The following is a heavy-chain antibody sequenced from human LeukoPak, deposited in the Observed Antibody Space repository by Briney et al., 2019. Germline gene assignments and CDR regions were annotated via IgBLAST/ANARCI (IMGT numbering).Heavy chain of an antibody. V-gene: IGHV3-48*03. Sequence: GGSLRLSCAASGFTFSSYEMNWVRQAPGKGREWVSYSSSSGTTIYYADSVKGRFTISRDNAKNSLYLQMNSLRADDTAIYYCARERRGSGYNPLDHWGQGTLVTVSS. CDR3: ARERRGSGYNPLDH. CDR2: SSSSGTTI. D-gene: IGHD5-24*01. J-gene: IGHJ4*02. CDR1: GFTFSSYE.